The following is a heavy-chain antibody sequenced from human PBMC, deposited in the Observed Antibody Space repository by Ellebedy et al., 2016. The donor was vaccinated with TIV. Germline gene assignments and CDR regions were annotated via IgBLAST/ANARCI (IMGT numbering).Heavy chain of an antibody. CDR1: GGSMSSSSYY. Sequence: SETLSLXCTVSGGSMSSSSYYWGWIRQPPGKGLEWIGSIDDSGGTYYNSSLMSRVAISLDTSKNQFSLRLSSVTAADTAVYYCARFGSYWGQGTLVTVSS. J-gene: IGHJ4*02. V-gene: IGHV4-39*01. CDR2: IDDSGGT. D-gene: IGHD3-10*01. CDR3: ARFGSY.